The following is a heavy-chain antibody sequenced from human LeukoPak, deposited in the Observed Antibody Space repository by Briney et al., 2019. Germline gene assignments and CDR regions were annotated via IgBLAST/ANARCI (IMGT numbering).Heavy chain of an antibody. CDR3: ARHGVGAIRGFVY. Sequence: SETLSLTCAVYGGSFSGYYWSWIRQPPGKGLEWIGEINHSGSTNYNPSLKSRVTISVDTSKNQFSLKLSSVTAADTAVYYCARHGVGAIRGFVYWGQGALVTVSS. CDR2: INHSGST. V-gene: IGHV4-34*01. J-gene: IGHJ4*02. D-gene: IGHD1-26*01. CDR1: GGSFSGYY.